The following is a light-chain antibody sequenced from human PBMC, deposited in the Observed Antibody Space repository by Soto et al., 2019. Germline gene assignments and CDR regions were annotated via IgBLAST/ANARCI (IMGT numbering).Light chain of an antibody. J-gene: IGLJ1*01. CDR3: QPWGTGIQV. CDR1: SGHSSYA. Sequence: QPVLTQSPSASASLGASVKLTCTLSSGHSSYAIAWHQQQPEKGPRYLMKLNSDGSHYKGGGIPDRFSGSSSGAERYLTISSLQSEDEAGYYCQPWGTGIQVFGTGTKLTVL. CDR2: LNSDGSH. V-gene: IGLV4-69*01.